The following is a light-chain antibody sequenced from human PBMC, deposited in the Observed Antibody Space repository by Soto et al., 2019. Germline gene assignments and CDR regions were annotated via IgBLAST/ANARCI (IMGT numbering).Light chain of an antibody. J-gene: IGKJ1*01. Sequence: DIQMTQSPSTLSASVGDRVTITCRASQSISSWLAWYQQKPGKAPKLLIYKASDLESGVPSRFSGSGSGTEFTLTISSLQPDDFATYYCQQYSDYWTFGQGTRWIS. CDR3: QQYSDYWT. CDR2: KAS. CDR1: QSISSW. V-gene: IGKV1-5*03.